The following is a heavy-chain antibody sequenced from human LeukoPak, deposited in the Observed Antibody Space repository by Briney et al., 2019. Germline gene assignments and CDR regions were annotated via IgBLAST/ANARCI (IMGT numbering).Heavy chain of an antibody. V-gene: IGHV5-51*01. D-gene: IGHD2-21*02. CDR3: ARIGPYCGGDCYSRGFDY. J-gene: IGHJ4*02. Sequence: GESLKISCQGSGYSFTTYWIGWVRQMPGKGLEWMGIIYPGDSDTRYSPSFQGQVTISADKSISTAYLQWSSLKASDTAMYYCARIGPYCGGDCYSRGFDYWGQGTLVTVSS. CDR2: IYPGDSDT. CDR1: GYSFTTYW.